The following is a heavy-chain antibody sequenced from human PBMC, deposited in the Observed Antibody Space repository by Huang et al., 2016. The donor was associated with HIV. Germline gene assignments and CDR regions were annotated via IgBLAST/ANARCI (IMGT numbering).Heavy chain of an antibody. J-gene: IGHJ2*01. V-gene: IGHV5-51*03. CDR1: GYASPIYW. CDR3: AGQNRGATYDTPPWYFDL. Sequence: EVQLVQSGAEVKKPGESLKISCKGSGYASPIYWIGWVRQMPGKGLEWLGVISPGASDTRDSPSFQGQVTISADKSSRTAYLQWKRLRASDTAMYYCAGQNRGATYDTPPWYFDLWGRGTLVTVSS. D-gene: IGHD5-18*01. CDR2: ISPGASDT.